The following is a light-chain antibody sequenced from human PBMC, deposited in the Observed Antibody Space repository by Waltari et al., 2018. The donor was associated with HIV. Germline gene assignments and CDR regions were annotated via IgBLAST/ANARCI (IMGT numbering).Light chain of an antibody. J-gene: IGKJ2*01. CDR2: AAS. CDR1: QSIADY. Sequence: DIQMTQSPSSLSASVGDRVTIPCRASQSIADYLNWYQQKPGRAPRLLIYAASSLQRGVPSRFSGSGSGTRFTLTISSLQPEDFATYYCQQSYSTLMYTFGQGTKLEIK. V-gene: IGKV1-39*01. CDR3: QQSYSTLMYT.